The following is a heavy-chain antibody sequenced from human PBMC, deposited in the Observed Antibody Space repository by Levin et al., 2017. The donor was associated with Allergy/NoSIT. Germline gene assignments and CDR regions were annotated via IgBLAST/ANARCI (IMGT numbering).Heavy chain of an antibody. J-gene: IGHJ4*02. CDR3: AKAAAGTPDY. CDR1: GYTFTGYY. V-gene: IGHV1-2*06. Sequence: PGGSLRLSCKASGYTFTGYYMHWVRQAPGQGLEWMGRINPNSGGTNYAQKFQGRVTMTRDTSISTAYMELSRLRSDDTAVYYCAKAAAGTPDYWGQGTLVTVSS. CDR2: INPNSGGT. D-gene: IGHD6-13*01.